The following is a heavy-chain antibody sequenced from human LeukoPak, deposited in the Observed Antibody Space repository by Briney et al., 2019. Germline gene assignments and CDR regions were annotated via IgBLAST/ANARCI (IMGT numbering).Heavy chain of an antibody. CDR1: GYTFTSYY. Sequence: ASVKVSCTASGYTFTSYYMHWVRQAPGQGLEWMGIINPSGGSTNYAQKFQGRVTMTRDTSTSTVYMELSSLRSEDTAVYYCARDGRVVPAARAASDYWGQGTLVTVSS. D-gene: IGHD2-2*01. V-gene: IGHV1-46*01. CDR3: ARDGRVVPAARAASDY. J-gene: IGHJ4*02. CDR2: INPSGGST.